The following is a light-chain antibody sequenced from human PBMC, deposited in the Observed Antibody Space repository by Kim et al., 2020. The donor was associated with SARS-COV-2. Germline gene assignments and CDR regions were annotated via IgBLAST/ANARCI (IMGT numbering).Light chain of an antibody. J-gene: IGLJ3*02. V-gene: IGLV2-23*01. CDR1: NNDVGSHDL. Sequence: QSITISCSGTNNDVGSHDLVSWYQHHPGTAPKLVIYGDNQRPSGVSSRFSGSKSGNTASLTISGLQPEDEADYYCCSYANGGTWVFGGGTKLTVL. CDR2: GDN. CDR3: CSYANGGTWV.